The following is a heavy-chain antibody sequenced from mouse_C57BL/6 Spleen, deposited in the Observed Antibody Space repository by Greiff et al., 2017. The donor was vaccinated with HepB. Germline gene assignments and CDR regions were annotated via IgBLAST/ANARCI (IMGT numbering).Heavy chain of an antibody. CDR2: IYPGDGDT. D-gene: IGHD2-5*01. CDR3: ARDSNFDY. CDR1: GYAFSSSW. J-gene: IGHJ2*01. Sequence: VKLQESGPELVKPGASVKISCKASGYAFSSSWMNWVKQRPGKGLEWIGRIYPGDGDTNYNGKFKGKATLTADKSSSTAYMQLSSLTSEDSAVYFCARDSNFDYWGQGTTLTVSS. V-gene: IGHV1-82*01.